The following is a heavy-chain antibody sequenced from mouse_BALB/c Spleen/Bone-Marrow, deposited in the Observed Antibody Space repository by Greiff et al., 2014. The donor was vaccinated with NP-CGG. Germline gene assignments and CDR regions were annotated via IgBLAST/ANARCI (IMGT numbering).Heavy chain of an antibody. CDR1: GFNIKDTY. V-gene: IGHV14-3*02. Sequence: EVKLQESGAELVKPGASVKLSCTASGFNIKDTYMHWVKQRPEQGLEWIGRIDPANGNTKYDPKFQGKATITADTSSNTAYLRLSSLTSEDTAVYYCAIYYGNYYAMDYWGQGTSVTVSS. J-gene: IGHJ4*01. CDR3: AIYYGNYYAMDY. CDR2: IDPANGNT. D-gene: IGHD2-1*01.